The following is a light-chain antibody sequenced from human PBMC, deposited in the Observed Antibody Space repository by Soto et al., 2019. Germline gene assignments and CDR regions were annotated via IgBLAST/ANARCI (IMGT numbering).Light chain of an antibody. Sequence: EIVLTQSPATLSLSPGERATLSCRASQSISIYLAWYQQKPGQAPRLLIYDASNRATGIPARFSGSGSGTDFTLSISSLEPEDFAVYYWQQRSNWPPLTFGGGTKVEIK. CDR2: DAS. V-gene: IGKV3-11*01. J-gene: IGKJ4*01. CDR3: QQRSNWPPLT. CDR1: QSISIY.